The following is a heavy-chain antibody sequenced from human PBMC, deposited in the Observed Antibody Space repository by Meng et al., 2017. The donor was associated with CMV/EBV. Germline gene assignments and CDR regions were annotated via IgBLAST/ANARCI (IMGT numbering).Heavy chain of an antibody. J-gene: IGHJ5*02. D-gene: IGHD1-26*01. CDR3: ARGVIVGATGWFDP. Sequence: NASGYTFTSYDINWVRQATGQGLEWMGWMNPNSGNTGYAQKFQGRVTMTRNTSISTAYMELSSLRSEDTAVYYCARGVIVGATGWFDPWGQGTLVTVSS. CDR1: GYTFTSYD. CDR2: MNPNSGNT. V-gene: IGHV1-8*01.